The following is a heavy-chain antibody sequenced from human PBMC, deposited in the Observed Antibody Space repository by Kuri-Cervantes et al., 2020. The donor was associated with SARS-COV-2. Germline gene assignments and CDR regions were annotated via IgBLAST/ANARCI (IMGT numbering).Heavy chain of an antibody. D-gene: IGHD2-15*01. V-gene: IGHV3-30*04. Sequence: GGSLRLSCAASGFTFSSYAMHWVRQAPGKGLEWVAVISYDGSNKYYADSVKGRFTISRDNSKNTLYLQMNSLRAEDTALYYCAKDSAGYWDMDVWGKGTTVTVSS. CDR3: AKDSAGYWDMDV. CDR2: ISYDGSNK. CDR1: GFTFSSYA. J-gene: IGHJ6*03.